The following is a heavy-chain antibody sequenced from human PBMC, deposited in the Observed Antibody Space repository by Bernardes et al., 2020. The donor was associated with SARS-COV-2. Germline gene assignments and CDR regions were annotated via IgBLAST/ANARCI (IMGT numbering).Heavy chain of an antibody. Sequence: GWSLILSCAASGFTFSDHYMDWVRQAPGKGLEWVAVIWYDGSNKYYAGSVEGRFTISRDNSKNTLYLQMNGLRVDDTAVYYCAREGWDELGYVYYYGMDVWGQGTTVTVSS. CDR1: GFTFSDHY. V-gene: IGHV3-33*08. CDR2: IWYDGSNK. CDR3: AREGWDELGYVYYYGMDV. J-gene: IGHJ6*02. D-gene: IGHD7-27*01.